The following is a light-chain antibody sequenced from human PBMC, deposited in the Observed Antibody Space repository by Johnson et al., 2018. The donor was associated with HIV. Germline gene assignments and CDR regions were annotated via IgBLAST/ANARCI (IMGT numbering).Light chain of an antibody. CDR3: GTWDSSLSVGV. V-gene: IGLV1-51*01. Sequence: QSVLTQPPSVSAAPGQKVTISCSGSSSNIGNNYVSWYQQLPGTAPKLLIYDNNKRPSGIPDRFYGSKSGTSATLGITGLQTGDEADYYCGTWDSSLSVGVFGTGTKVTVL. CDR1: SSNIGNNY. J-gene: IGLJ1*01. CDR2: DNN.